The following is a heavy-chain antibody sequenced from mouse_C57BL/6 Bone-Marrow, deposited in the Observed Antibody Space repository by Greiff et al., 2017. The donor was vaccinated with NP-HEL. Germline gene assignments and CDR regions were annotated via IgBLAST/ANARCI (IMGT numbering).Heavy chain of an antibody. D-gene: IGHD2-4*01. J-gene: IGHJ3*01. Sequence: VKLQQSGAELMKPGASVKLSCKATGYTFTGYWIEWVKQRPGHGLEWIGEILPGSGSTNYNEKFKGKATFTADTSSNTAYMQLSSLTTEDSAIYYCARGEGLRRGPLFAYWGQGILVTVSA. V-gene: IGHV1-9*01. CDR3: ARGEGLRRGPLFAY. CDR1: GYTFTGYW. CDR2: ILPGSGST.